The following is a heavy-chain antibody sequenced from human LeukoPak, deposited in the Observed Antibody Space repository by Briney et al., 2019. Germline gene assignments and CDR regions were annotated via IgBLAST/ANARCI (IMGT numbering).Heavy chain of an antibody. D-gene: IGHD3-16*01. V-gene: IGHV4-34*01. CDR2: INHSGST. J-gene: IGHJ4*02. CDR3: ARIGLGNCVWGSYEY. CDR1: GGSSSGYY. Sequence: SETLSLTCAVYGGSSSGYYWCWIRPPPEKGLEWIGEINHSGSTNYNPHPKSRVTIPVDTAKNPVSLKLSSVTGADTAVYYCARIGLGNCVWGSYEYWGQGIRVTVPS.